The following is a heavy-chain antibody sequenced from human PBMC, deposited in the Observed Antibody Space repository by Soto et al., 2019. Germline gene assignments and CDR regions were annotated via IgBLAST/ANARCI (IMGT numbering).Heavy chain of an antibody. CDR2: LYYGRSA. CDR1: GDSISSYY. J-gene: IGHJ4*02. V-gene: IGHV4-59*01. Sequence: QVQLQESGPGLVKPSETLSLTCAVSGDSISSYYCMWIRQPPGKGLESIGYLYYGRSANYNPSLKSRVTVSVDTSTNHCSLTLSSMTAADTAVYYCALRSMAVVPEYWGQGTLVTFSA. D-gene: IGHD3-22*01. CDR3: ALRSMAVVPEY.